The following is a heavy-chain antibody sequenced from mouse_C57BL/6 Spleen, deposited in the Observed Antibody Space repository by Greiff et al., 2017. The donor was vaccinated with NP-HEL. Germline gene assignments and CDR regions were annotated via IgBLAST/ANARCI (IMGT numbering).Heavy chain of an antibody. V-gene: IGHV5-17*01. D-gene: IGHD2-12*01. CDR2: ISSGSSTI. Sequence: EVMLVESGGGLVKPGGSLKLSCAASGFTFSDYGMHWVRQAPEKGLEWVAYISSGSSTIYYADTVKGRFTISRDNAKNTLFLQMTSLRSEDTAMYYCARLRGTLFDYWGQGTTLTVSS. CDR1: GFTFSDYG. CDR3: ARLRGTLFDY. J-gene: IGHJ2*01.